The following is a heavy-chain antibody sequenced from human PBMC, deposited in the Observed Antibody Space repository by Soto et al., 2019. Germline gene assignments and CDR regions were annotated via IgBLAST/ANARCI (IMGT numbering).Heavy chain of an antibody. V-gene: IGHV3-48*03. D-gene: IGHD5-18*01. CDR1: GFTFSSYE. CDR3: AREKGTAMVSSVIWYYYYGMDV. J-gene: IGHJ6*02. Sequence: SLRLSCAASGFTFSSYEMNWVRQAPGKGLEWVSYISSSGSTIYYADSVKGRFTISRDNAKNSLYLQMNSLRAEDTAVYYCAREKGTAMVSSVIWYYYYGMDVWGQGTTVTVSS. CDR2: ISSSGSTI.